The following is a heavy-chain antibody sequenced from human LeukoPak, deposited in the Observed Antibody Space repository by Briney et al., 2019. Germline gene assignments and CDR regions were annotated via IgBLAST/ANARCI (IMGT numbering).Heavy chain of an antibody. CDR3: ASSSGYGTDV. Sequence: SETLSLTCTVSGGSISSGGYYWSWIRQHPGKGLEWIGYIYYSGSTYYNPSLKSRVTISVDTSKSQFSLKVSSVTAADTAVYYCASSSGYGTDVWGKGTTVTVSS. V-gene: IGHV4-31*03. CDR2: IYYSGST. J-gene: IGHJ6*04. CDR1: GGSISSGGYY. D-gene: IGHD3-10*01.